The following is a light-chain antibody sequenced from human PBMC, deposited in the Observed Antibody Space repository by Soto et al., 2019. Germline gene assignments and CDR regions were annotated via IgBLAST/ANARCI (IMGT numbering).Light chain of an antibody. CDR3: AAWDDSLGAYV. CDR2: GYI. CDR1: NSNIGADYD. Sequence: QSALTQPPSVSGAPGQRVTISCTGSNSNIGADYDVHWYQHLPGTAPKLLIYGYINRPSGVPDRFSGSKSGTSASLAITGLQAEDEADYYCAAWDDSLGAYVFGTGTKVTVL. V-gene: IGLV1-40*01. J-gene: IGLJ1*01.